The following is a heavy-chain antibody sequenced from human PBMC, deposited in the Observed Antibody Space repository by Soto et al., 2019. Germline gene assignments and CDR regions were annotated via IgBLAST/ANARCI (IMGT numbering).Heavy chain of an antibody. V-gene: IGHV1-18*01. Sequence: ASVKVSCKASGYTFTSYGISWVRQASGQGLEWMGWISAYNGNTNYAQKLQGRVTMTTDTSTSTAYMELRSLRSDDTAVYYCARDGSSAPFYYYYGMDVWGQGTTVTVSS. CDR3: ARDGSSAPFYYYYGMDV. CDR2: ISAYNGNT. CDR1: GYTFTSYG. D-gene: IGHD6-6*01. J-gene: IGHJ6*02.